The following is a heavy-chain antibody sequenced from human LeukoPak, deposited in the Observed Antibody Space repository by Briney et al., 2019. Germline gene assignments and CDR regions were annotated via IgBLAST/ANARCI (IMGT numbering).Heavy chain of an antibody. Sequence: PGGSLRLSCAASGFTFSDYYMSWIRQAPGKGLEWVSYISSSSSTIYYADSVKGRFTISRDKAKNSLNLQMDSLRAEDTAVYYCVRNFQGMDVWGQGTTVTVSS. D-gene: IGHD1-7*01. CDR3: VRNFQGMDV. CDR2: ISSSSSTI. CDR1: GFTFSDYY. V-gene: IGHV3-11*04. J-gene: IGHJ6*02.